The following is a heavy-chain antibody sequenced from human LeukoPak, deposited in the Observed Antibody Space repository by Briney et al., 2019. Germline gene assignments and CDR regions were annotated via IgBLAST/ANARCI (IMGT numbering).Heavy chain of an antibody. V-gene: IGHV1-2*02. Sequence: ASVKVSCKASGYTFTGYYMHWVRQAPGQGLEWMGWINPNSGGTNYAQKFQGRVTMTRDTSISTAYMELSRLRSDDTAVYYCARDVENYGDTPIDYWCQGTLVTVSS. J-gene: IGHJ4*02. D-gene: IGHD4-17*01. CDR3: ARDVENYGDTPIDY. CDR2: INPNSGGT. CDR1: GYTFTGYY.